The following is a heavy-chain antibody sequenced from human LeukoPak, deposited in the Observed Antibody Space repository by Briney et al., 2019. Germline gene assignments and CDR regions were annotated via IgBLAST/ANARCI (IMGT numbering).Heavy chain of an antibody. CDR2: IVPNTGGT. CDR3: APGGGYSGYDFDY. D-gene: IGHD5-12*01. Sequence: ASVKVSCKASAHTFTDNYIHWVRQAPGQGLEWMGWIVPNTGGTKYAQKFQARITMTLDTSISTAYMELSRLTSDDTAVYYCAPGGGYSGYDFDYWGQGTLVTVSS. J-gene: IGHJ4*02. CDR1: AHTFTDNY. V-gene: IGHV1-2*02.